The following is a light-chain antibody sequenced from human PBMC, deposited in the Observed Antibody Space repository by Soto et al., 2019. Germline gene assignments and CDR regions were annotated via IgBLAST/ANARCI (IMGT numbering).Light chain of an antibody. CDR3: QHYINLPPYMYS. Sequence: DIQMTQSPSSLSASIGDRVIITCQASQDINNYLNWYQQKPGEAPKLLIYDASNLEAGVPSRFSGSGSGTDFSFTISSLQPEDIATYFCQHYINLPPYMYSFGQGTKLEIK. V-gene: IGKV1-33*01. CDR1: QDINNY. CDR2: DAS. J-gene: IGKJ2*01.